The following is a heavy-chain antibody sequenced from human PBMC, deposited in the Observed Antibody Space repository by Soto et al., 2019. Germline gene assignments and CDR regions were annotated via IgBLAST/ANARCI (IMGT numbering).Heavy chain of an antibody. D-gene: IGHD3-10*01. Sequence: QITLKESGPTLVKPTQTLTLTCTFSGFSLSTSGLGVGWIRQPPGKALEWLALIYCNDDKRYSPSLKSRLTITEDTSTNPVVMTMTSMEPVDTATYYCAHRSITMVRGVKEYGFDPWGQGTLVTVSS. CDR2: IYCNDDK. V-gene: IGHV2-5*01. J-gene: IGHJ5*02. CDR3: AHRSITMVRGVKEYGFDP. CDR1: GFSLSTSGLG.